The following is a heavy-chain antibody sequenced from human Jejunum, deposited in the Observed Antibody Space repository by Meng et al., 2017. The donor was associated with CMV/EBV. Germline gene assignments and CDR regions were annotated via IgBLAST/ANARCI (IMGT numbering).Heavy chain of an antibody. D-gene: IGHD1-26*01. V-gene: IGHV4-61*01. CDR3: ARELRSGSYFYFDY. CDR2: VSYSEST. J-gene: IGHJ4*02. CDR1: GDSVSSANSF. Sequence: SGDSVSSANSFWSWIRQPPGKTLEWIGFVSYSESTNYNPSLKSRVTISVDTSKNQFSLRLGSVTAADTAVYYCARELRSGSYFYFDYWGQEALVTVSS.